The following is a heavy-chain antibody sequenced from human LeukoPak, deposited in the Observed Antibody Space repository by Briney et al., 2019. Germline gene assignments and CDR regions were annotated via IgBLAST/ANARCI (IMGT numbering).Heavy chain of an antibody. Sequence: ASGKLSCTASGATFTSSAISWVRQAPGQGLEWMGGIIPIFGTANYAQKFQGRVTITTDGSTSTAYMELSTLRSEDTAVYYCARETAAVAADINWFDPWGQGTLVTVSS. CDR1: GATFTSSA. J-gene: IGHJ5*02. D-gene: IGHD6-13*01. V-gene: IGHV1-69*05. CDR3: ARETAAVAADINWFDP. CDR2: IIPIFGTA.